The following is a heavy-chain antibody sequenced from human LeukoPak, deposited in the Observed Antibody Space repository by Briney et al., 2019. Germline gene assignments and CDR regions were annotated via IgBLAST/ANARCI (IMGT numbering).Heavy chain of an antibody. J-gene: IGHJ3*02. Sequence: GGSLRLSCAASGFTFSSYPMHWLRQAPGKGLEWVAVISYDGGNTYYADSVKGRFTISRDNSKNTLYVQMNGLRAEDTAVYYCARGVVVVPAAYDAFDIWGQGTMVTVSS. CDR2: ISYDGGNT. CDR3: ARGVVVVPAAYDAFDI. D-gene: IGHD2-2*01. V-gene: IGHV3-30-3*01. CDR1: GFTFSSYP.